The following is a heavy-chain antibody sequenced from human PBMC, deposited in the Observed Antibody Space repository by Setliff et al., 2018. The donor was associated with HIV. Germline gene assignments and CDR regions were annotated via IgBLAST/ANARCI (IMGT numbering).Heavy chain of an antibody. CDR2: ISGSGGST. CDR3: AKAATPHIAVAGTGDY. J-gene: IGHJ4*02. CDR1: GFTFSSYA. V-gene: IGHV3-23*01. Sequence: GESLRLSCAASGFTFSSYAMSWVRQAPGKGLEWVSAISGSGGSTYYADSVKGRFTISRDNSKNTLYLQMNSLRAEDTAVYYCAKAATPHIAVAGTGDYWGQGTRVTVS. D-gene: IGHD6-19*01.